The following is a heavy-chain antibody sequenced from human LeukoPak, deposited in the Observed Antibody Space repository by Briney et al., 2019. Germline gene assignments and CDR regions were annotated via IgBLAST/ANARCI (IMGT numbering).Heavy chain of an antibody. CDR3: ASSTMTTRRVGDFDL. J-gene: IGHJ3*01. D-gene: IGHD4-17*01. Sequence: TGGSLRLSCAASGFIFSTYGMNWVRQVPGKGLEWVAIIWYDGSNKYYADSVKGRFSISRGNSKNTLYLEMNSLRVEDTAIYYCASSTMTTRRVGDFDLWGQGTKVIVSS. CDR1: GFIFSTYG. V-gene: IGHV3-33*01. CDR2: IWYDGSNK.